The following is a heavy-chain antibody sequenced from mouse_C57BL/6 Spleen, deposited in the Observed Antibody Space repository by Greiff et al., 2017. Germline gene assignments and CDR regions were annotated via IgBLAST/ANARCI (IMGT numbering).Heavy chain of an antibody. D-gene: IGHD2-4*01. Sequence: LVESGAELVRPGTSVKMSCKASGYTFTNYWIGWAKQRPGHGLEWIGDIYPGGGYTNYNEKFKGKATLTADKSSSTAYMQFSSLTSEDSAIYYCARSGDYVWFAYWGQGTLVTVSA. CDR3: ARSGDYVWFAY. CDR2: IYPGGGYT. V-gene: IGHV1-63*01. CDR1: GYTFTNYW. J-gene: IGHJ3*01.